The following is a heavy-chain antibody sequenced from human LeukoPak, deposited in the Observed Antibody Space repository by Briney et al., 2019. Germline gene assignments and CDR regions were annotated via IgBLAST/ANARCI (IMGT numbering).Heavy chain of an antibody. CDR1: GITFSNYG. Sequence: GTLRLSCAASGITFSNYGMSWLRQPPGKGLEWIGYIYYSGSTNYNPSLKSRVTISVDTSKNQFSLKLSSVTAADTAVYYCAREGSGWGDVWGKGTTVTISS. CDR3: AREGSGWGDV. CDR2: IYYSGST. J-gene: IGHJ6*04. D-gene: IGHD6-19*01. V-gene: IGHV4-59*01.